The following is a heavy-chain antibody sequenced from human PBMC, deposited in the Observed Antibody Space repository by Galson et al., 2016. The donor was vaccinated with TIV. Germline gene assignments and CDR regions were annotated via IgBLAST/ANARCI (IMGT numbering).Heavy chain of an antibody. Sequence: SLRLSCAASGFHFSTYWMHWVRQVPGKGLVWVARINGDGSNTDYAESVKGRFTISRDNAKNSLYLQMNSLRVEDTALYYCAKARIRDYGGNGHYYYYAMDVWGQGTTVTVSS. CDR3: AKARIRDYGGNGHYYYYAMDV. V-gene: IGHV3-74*01. CDR2: INGDGSNT. D-gene: IGHD4-23*01. J-gene: IGHJ6*02. CDR1: GFHFSTYW.